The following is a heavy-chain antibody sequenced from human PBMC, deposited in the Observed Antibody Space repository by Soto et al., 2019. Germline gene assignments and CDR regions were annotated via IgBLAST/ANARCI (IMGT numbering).Heavy chain of an antibody. CDR2: IYYSGST. CDR3: ASIYRDRTSDNCYSFDW. D-gene: IGHD1-1*01. J-gene: IGHJ4*02. V-gene: IGHV4-31*03. CDR1: GGSIFSGGFY. Sequence: PSETLSLTCSVSGGSIFSGGFYWSWIRQHPGKGLEWIGYIYYSGSTYYSPLFKSRVTISVDTSKKQFSLKLSPVTAADTAVYYCASIYRDRTSDNCYSFDWWGQGTLVTVSS.